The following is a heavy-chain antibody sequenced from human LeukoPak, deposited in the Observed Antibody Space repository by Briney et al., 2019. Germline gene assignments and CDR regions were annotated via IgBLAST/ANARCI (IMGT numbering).Heavy chain of an antibody. Sequence: GGSLRLSCAASGFTFSSYSMNWVRQAPGKGLEWVSSISSSSSYIYYADSVKGRFTISRDNSKNTLYLQLNSLRAEDTAIYYCARRKSMYSSRQGSNFDYWGQGTLVTVSS. J-gene: IGHJ4*02. CDR3: ARRKSMYSSRQGSNFDY. D-gene: IGHD6-13*01. CDR2: ISSSSSYI. V-gene: IGHV3-21*04. CDR1: GFTFSSYS.